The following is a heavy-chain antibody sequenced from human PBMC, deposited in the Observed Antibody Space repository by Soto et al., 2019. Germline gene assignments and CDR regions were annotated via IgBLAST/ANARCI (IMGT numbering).Heavy chain of an antibody. D-gene: IGHD3-22*01. V-gene: IGHV3-43*01. CDR1: GFTFDDYT. J-gene: IGHJ6*02. Sequence: PGGSLRLSCAASGFTFDDYTMHWVRQAPGKGLEWVSLISWDGGGTYYADSVKGRFTISRDDSKNSLYLQMNSLRTEDTALYYCAKDTYYYDSSGYPRSGYGMDVWGQGTTVTVSS. CDR3: AKDTYYYDSSGYPRSGYGMDV. CDR2: ISWDGGGT.